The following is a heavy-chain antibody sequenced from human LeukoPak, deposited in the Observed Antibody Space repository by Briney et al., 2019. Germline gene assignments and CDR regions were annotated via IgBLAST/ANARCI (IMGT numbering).Heavy chain of an antibody. Sequence: SETLSLTCAVYGGSFSDYYWTWIRQPPGKGLEWIGYIYYSGSTNYNPSLKSRVTISVDTSKNQFSLKLSSVTAADTAVYYCARDSNGDYIGSYYYYYYMDVWGKGTTVTVSS. J-gene: IGHJ6*03. CDR2: IYYSGST. CDR1: GGSFSDYY. V-gene: IGHV4-59*12. D-gene: IGHD4-17*01. CDR3: ARDSNGDYIGSYYYYYYMDV.